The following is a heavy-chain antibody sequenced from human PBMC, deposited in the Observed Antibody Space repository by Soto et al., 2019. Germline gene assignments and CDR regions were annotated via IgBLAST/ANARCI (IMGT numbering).Heavy chain of an antibody. J-gene: IGHJ4*02. V-gene: IGHV5-51*01. CDR1: GYSFTIYW. D-gene: IGHD2-21*02. CDR2: IYPGDSDT. Sequence: GESLKISCKGSGYSFTIYWIGWVRQMPGKGLEWMGIIYPGDSDTRYSPSFQGQVTISADKSISTAYLQWSSLKASDTAMYYCARQIVVVTTDSAFDYWGQGTLVTVSS. CDR3: ARQIVVVTTDSAFDY.